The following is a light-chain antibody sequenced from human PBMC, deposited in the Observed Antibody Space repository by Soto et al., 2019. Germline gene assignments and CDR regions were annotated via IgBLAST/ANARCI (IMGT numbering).Light chain of an antibody. CDR1: SSDVGAYNY. CDR3: SSYTSISTPYV. Sequence: QSVLTQPASVSGSPGQSITISCTGTSSDVGAYNYVSWYQQHPGKAPKLMICEVSNRPSGVSNRFSGSKSGNTASLTISGLQAEDEADYYCSSYTSISTPYVFVTGTKVTVL. V-gene: IGLV2-14*01. CDR2: EVS. J-gene: IGLJ1*01.